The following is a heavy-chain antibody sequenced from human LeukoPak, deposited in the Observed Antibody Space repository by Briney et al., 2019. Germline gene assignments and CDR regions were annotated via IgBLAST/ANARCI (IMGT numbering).Heavy chain of an antibody. D-gene: IGHD3-10*01. V-gene: IGHV3-30*18. Sequence: GSLRLSCAASGFTFSSYGMHWVRQAPGKGLDWGTVISYDGSYKYYAESVKGRFTISRDNSKKTLYLQMNSLRAEDTAVYYCAKDHGSGSYHDPNWFDPWGQGTLVTVSS. CDR1: GFTFSSYG. CDR3: AKDHGSGSYHDPNWFDP. J-gene: IGHJ5*02. CDR2: ISYDGSYK.